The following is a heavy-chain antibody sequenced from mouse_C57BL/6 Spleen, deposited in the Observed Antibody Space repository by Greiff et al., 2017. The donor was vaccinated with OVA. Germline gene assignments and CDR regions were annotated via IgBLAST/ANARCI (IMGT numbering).Heavy chain of an antibody. CDR1: GFTFSSYA. J-gene: IGHJ3*01. CDR3: ARDPGGLAY. CDR2: ISDGGSYT. V-gene: IGHV5-4*01. Sequence: EVKRVESGGGLVKPGGSLKLSCAASGFTFSSYAMSWVRQTPEKRLEWVATISDGGSYTYYPDNVKGRFTISRDNAKNNLYLQMSHLKSEDTAMYYCARDPGGLAYWGQGTLVTVSA.